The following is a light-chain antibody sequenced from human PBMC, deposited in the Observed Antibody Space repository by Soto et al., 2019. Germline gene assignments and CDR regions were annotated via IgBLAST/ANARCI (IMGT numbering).Light chain of an antibody. CDR2: DVT. J-gene: IGLJ2*01. CDR3: SSYASSTPLL. CDR1: SSDIGGYNY. V-gene: IGLV2-14*03. Sequence: QSVLTQPASVSGSPGQSITISCTGTSSDIGGYNYVSWYQQHPGKAPKLMISDVTNRPSGVSNRFSGSKSGNTASLTISGLQTEDEADYYCSSYASSTPLLFGGGTKLTVL.